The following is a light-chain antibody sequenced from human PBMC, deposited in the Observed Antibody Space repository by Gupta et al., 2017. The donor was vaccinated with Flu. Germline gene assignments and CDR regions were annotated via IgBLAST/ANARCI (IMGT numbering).Light chain of an antibody. V-gene: IGLV2-14*01. CDR1: TSDVGGYYS. CDR3: SSYTSGSTLVVA. Sequence: QSALPQPASVSGSPGQSITISCTGTTSDVGGYYSVSWYQQRPGTAPKLMIYDVSNRPSGTSNRFSGSKSGNTASLTISGLQAEDEADYYCSSYTSGSTLVVAFGGGTKLTVL. J-gene: IGLJ2*01. CDR2: DVS.